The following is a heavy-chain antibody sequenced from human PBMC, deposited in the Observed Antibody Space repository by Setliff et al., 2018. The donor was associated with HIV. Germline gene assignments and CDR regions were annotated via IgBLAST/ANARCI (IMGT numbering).Heavy chain of an antibody. Sequence: SETLSLTCSVSGDSINNYYWYWIRQPAGKGLEWIGRIYTTGSTSYNPSLESRVTMSVDTSKNHFSLSLSSVAAADTAVYYCARGRGDGFSYGYGLDYWGLGTLVTVSS. CDR1: GDSINNYY. CDR3: ARGRGDGFSYGYGLDY. J-gene: IGHJ4*02. V-gene: IGHV4-4*07. D-gene: IGHD5-18*01. CDR2: IYTTGST.